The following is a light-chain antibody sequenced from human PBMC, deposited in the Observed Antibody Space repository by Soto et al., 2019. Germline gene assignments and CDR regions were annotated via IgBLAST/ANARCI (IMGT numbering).Light chain of an antibody. CDR1: SSDVGAYNY. J-gene: IGLJ2*01. CDR3: SSYTSSSTVV. V-gene: IGLV2-14*01. CDR2: DVS. Sequence: QSALTQPASVSGSPGQSITISCTGTSSDVGAYNYVSWYQQHPGKVPKLMIYDVSNRPSGVSNRFSGPKSGNTASLTISGLQAEDEADYYCSSYTSSSTVVFGGGTKLTVL.